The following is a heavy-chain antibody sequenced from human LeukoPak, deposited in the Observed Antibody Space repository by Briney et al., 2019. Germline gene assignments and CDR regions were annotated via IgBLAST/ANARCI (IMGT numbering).Heavy chain of an antibody. J-gene: IGHJ4*02. CDR3: AKDLAAYCSGGSCYGLDY. V-gene: IGHV3-23*01. Sequence: GGSLRLSCAASGFTFSSYAMSWVRQAPGKGLEWVSAISGSGGSTYYADSVKGRFTTSRDNSKNTLYLQMNSLRAEDTAVYYCAKDLAAYCSGGSCYGLDYWGQGTLVTVSS. D-gene: IGHD2-15*01. CDR2: ISGSGGST. CDR1: GFTFSSYA.